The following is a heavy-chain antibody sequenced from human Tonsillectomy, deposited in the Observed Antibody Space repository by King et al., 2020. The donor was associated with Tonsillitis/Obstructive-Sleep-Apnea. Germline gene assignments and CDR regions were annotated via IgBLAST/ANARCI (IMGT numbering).Heavy chain of an antibody. J-gene: IGHJ4*02. V-gene: IGHV3-66*01. CDR1: GFTVSSNY. CDR3: ARDHFGNNYFDY. Sequence: VQLVESGGGLVQPGGSLRLSCAASGFTVSSNYMSWVRQAPGKGLEWVSVIYSGGSTYYADSVKGRFTISRDNSKNTLYLQMNSLRAEDTAVYYCARDHFGNNYFDYWGQGTLVTVSS. D-gene: IGHD3-3*02. CDR2: IYSGGST.